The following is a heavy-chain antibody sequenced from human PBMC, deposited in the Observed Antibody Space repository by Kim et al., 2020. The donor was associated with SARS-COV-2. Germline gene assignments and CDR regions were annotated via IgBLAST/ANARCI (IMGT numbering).Heavy chain of an antibody. J-gene: IGHJ4*02. D-gene: IGHD2-2*02. CDR2: IIPIFGTA. V-gene: IGHV1-69*13. CDR1: GGTFSSYA. CDR3: ARDLGAYCSSTSCYTSFDY. Sequence: SVKVSCKASGGTFSSYAISWVRQAPGQGLEWMGGIIPIFGTANYAQKFQGRVTITADESTSTAYMELSSLRSEDTAVYYCARDLGAYCSSTSCYTSFDYWGQGTLVTVSS.